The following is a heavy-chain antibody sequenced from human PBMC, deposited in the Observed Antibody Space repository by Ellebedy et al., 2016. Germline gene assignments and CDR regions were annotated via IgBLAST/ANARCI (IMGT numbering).Heavy chain of an antibody. Sequence: SETLSLTCAVSGGSISSSNWWSWVRQPPGKGLEWFGEIYHSGSTNYNPSLKSRVTISVDKSKNQFSLKLSSVTAADTAVYYCARLGWFGESLYYYYCYGMDVWGQGTTVTVSS. CDR1: GGSISSSNW. D-gene: IGHD3-10*01. J-gene: IGHJ6*02. V-gene: IGHV4-4*02. CDR3: ARLGWFGESLYYYYCYGMDV. CDR2: IYHSGST.